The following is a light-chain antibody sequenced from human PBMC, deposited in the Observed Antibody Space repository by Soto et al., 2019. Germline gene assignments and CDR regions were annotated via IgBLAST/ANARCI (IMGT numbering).Light chain of an antibody. CDR1: QSISSW. J-gene: IGKJ1*01. Sequence: DIQMTQSPSTLSAPEGDRVTITCRASQSISSWLAWYQQKPGKAPKLLIYKASNLESGVPSRFSGSGSGTEFTLTISSLQPDDFATYYCQQYNSYPWTFGQGTKVEIK. CDR2: KAS. CDR3: QQYNSYPWT. V-gene: IGKV1-5*03.